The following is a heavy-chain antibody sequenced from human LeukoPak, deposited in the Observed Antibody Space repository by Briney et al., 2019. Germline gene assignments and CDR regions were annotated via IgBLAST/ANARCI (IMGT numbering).Heavy chain of an antibody. CDR3: ARGDFEDYYYYMDV. CDR2: IIPIFGTA. J-gene: IGHJ6*03. Sequence: SVKVSCKASGGTFSSYAISWVRQAPGQGLEWMGGIIPIFGTANYAQKFQGRVTITADESTSTAYMELSSLGSEDTAVYYCARGDFEDYYYYMDVWGKGTTVTVSS. V-gene: IGHV1-69*13. CDR1: GGTFSSYA. D-gene: IGHD2-21*02.